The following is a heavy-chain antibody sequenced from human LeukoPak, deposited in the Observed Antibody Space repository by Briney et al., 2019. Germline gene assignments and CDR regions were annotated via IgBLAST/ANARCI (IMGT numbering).Heavy chain of an antibody. D-gene: IGHD6-19*01. CDR3: ATLIGWYDY. V-gene: IGHV3-74*01. J-gene: IGHJ4*02. Sequence: GGSLRLSCTASGFSFSSHWMHWVRQAPGKGLVWVSRITNDGSSTTYADSVKGRFTISRDNAKNTLYLQMNSLRAEDTAVYHCATLIGWYDYWGQGTLVTVSS. CDR1: GFSFSSHW. CDR2: ITNDGSST.